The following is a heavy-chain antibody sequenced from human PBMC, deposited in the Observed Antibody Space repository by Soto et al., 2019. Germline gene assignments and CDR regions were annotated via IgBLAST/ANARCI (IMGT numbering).Heavy chain of an antibody. Sequence: EVQLVESGGGLVQPGGSLRLSCAASGFTFSSYAMHWVRQAPGKGLEYVSAISSNGGSTYYANSVKGSFTISRDNSKNTLYLQMGSLRAEDMAVYYFARGPGYYVGYWGQGPLVTVSS. J-gene: IGHJ4*02. CDR2: ISSNGGST. CDR3: ARGPGYYVGY. V-gene: IGHV3-64*01. CDR1: GFTFSSYA.